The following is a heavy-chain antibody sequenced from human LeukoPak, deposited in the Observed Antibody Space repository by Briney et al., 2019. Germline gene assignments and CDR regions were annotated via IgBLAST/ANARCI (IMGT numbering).Heavy chain of an antibody. D-gene: IGHD3-3*01. CDR2: ISSSSDYI. CDR3: ARDRWREGSVDY. Sequence: PGGSLRLSCTASAFTFSSYSMNWVRQAPGKGLEWVSSISSSSDYISYADSVKGRFTISRDNAKNTLYLQMNSLRAEDTAVYYCARDRWREGSVDYWGQGTLVTVSS. J-gene: IGHJ4*02. V-gene: IGHV3-21*01. CDR1: AFTFSSYS.